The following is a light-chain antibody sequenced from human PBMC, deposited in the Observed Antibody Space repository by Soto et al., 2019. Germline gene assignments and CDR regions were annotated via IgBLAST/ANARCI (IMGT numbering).Light chain of an antibody. V-gene: IGLV1-40*01. CDR2: GNS. CDR3: RSYDSSLSGSV. CDR1: SSNIGAGYH. J-gene: IGLJ3*02. Sequence: QSVLTQPPSVSGAPGQRVTISCTGSSSNIGAGYHVHWYQQLPGTAPKFLIYGNSNRPSGVPDRFSGSKSGTSASLAITGLQAEDEADYYCRSYDSSLSGSVFGGGTKLTVL.